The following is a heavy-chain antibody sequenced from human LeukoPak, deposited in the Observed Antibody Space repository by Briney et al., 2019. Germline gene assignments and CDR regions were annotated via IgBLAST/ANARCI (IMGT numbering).Heavy chain of an antibody. D-gene: IGHD3-3*01. CDR1: GYTFTSYD. J-gene: IGHJ6*03. CDR2: MNPNSGNT. Sequence: ASVKVSCKASGYTFTSYDINWVRQATGQGLEWMGWMNPNSGNTGYAQKFQGRVTMTRNTSISTAYMELSSLRSEDTAVYYCARGRRFLEWLLYNRYYYYMDVWGKGTTVTVSS. V-gene: IGHV1-8*01. CDR3: ARGRRFLEWLLYNRYYYYMDV.